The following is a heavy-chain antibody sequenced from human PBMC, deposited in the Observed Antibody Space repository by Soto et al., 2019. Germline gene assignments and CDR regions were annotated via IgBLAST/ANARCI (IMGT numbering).Heavy chain of an antibody. D-gene: IGHD5-12*01. CDR1: GFTFSGYG. CDR2: ISYDXSXX. V-gene: IGHV3-30*03. J-gene: IGHJ4*02. CDR3: XXXXXIVAANLVDY. Sequence: QVQLVESGGGVVQPGRSLRLSCAVSGFTFSGYGMHWVRQAPGKGLEWVTXISYDXSXXXYADSXKGXXTXXRXVSXXXXXXXXXXXXXXXXXXXXXXXXXXIVAANLVDYWGQGTLVTVSS.